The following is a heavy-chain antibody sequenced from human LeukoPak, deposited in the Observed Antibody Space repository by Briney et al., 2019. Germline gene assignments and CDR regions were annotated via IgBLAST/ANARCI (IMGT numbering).Heavy chain of an antibody. CDR1: GGSFSGYY. V-gene: IGHV4-34*01. Sequence: MPSETLSLTCAVYGGSFSGYYWSWIRQPPGKGLEWIGEINHSGSTNYNPSLKSRVTISVDTSKNQFSLKLSSVTAADTAVYYCARLVLLWFGEHDYWGQGTLVTVSS. CDR2: INHSGST. J-gene: IGHJ4*02. CDR3: ARLVLLWFGEHDY. D-gene: IGHD3-10*01.